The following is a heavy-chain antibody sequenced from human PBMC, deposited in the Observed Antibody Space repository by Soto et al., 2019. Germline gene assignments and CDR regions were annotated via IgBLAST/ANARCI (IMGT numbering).Heavy chain of an antibody. J-gene: IGHJ1*01. CDR1: GFTFSSYV. CDR2: IWYDGSNK. Sequence: QVQLVESGGGVVQPGRSMRLSCAASGFTFSSYVMHWVRQAPGKGLEWVAVIWYDGSNKYYADSVKGRFTISRDNSKNTLYLQMNSLRAEETAVYYCARLYYYDSSCYYRSFCQHWGQGNLVTVSS. D-gene: IGHD3-22*01. CDR3: ARLYYYDSSCYYRSFCQH. V-gene: IGHV3-33*01.